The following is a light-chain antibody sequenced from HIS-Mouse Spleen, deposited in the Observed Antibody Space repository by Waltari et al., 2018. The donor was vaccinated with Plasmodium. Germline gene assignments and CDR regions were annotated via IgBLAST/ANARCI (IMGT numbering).Light chain of an antibody. V-gene: IGLV3-1*01. CDR1: KLGAKY. J-gene: IGLJ2*01. Sequence: SYELTQPPSVSVSPGQTASITCSGDKLGAKYACWYQMKPGQSPVLVIYQDSKRPSGIPERFSGSNSGNTATLTISGTQAMDEADYYCQAWDSSTVVFGGGTKLTVL. CDR3: QAWDSSTVV. CDR2: QDS.